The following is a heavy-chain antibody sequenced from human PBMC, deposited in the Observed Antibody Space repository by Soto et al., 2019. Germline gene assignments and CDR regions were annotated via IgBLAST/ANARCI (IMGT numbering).Heavy chain of an antibody. Sequence: SETLSLTCTVSGASVSTGVYYWTWIRQHPGRGLEWIGYIDNTGSAYYNPSLTGRVDISVDTSKNQFSLNLQSLTAADTAFYYCAGAVSDFDVRRYRTSYFDQWGQGILVTVSS. J-gene: IGHJ4*02. CDR3: AGAVSDFDVRRYRTSYFDQ. D-gene: IGHD3-10*02. CDR2: IDNTGSA. V-gene: IGHV4-31*03. CDR1: GASVSTGVYY.